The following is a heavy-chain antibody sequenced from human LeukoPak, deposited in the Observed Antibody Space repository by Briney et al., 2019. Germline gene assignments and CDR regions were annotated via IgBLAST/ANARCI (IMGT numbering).Heavy chain of an antibody. CDR1: GYTFTSYA. CDR3: ARGVDTAMVNSFDC. Sequence: ASVKVSCKASGYTFTSYAMNWVRQAPGQGLEWMGWINTNTGNPTYAQGFTGRFVFSLDTSVSTAYLQISSLKAEDTAVYYCARGVDTAMVNSFDCWGQGTLVTVSS. D-gene: IGHD5-18*01. V-gene: IGHV7-4-1*02. CDR2: INTNTGNP. J-gene: IGHJ4*02.